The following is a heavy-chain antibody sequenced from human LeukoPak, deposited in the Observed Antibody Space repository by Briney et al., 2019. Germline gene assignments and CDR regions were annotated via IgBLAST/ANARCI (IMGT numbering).Heavy chain of an antibody. D-gene: IGHD2-15*01. CDR1: GGSISTYY. Sequence: PSETLSLTCTVSGGSISTYYWTWIRQPPERGLEWIGYIYYSGITNYNPSLKSRVTMSVDTSKNQFSLRLTSVTAADTAVYYCARHWSHSVAQFGRSYWFDPWGQGTLVTVSS. CDR3: ARHWSHSVAQFGRSYWFDP. J-gene: IGHJ5*02. CDR2: IYYSGIT. V-gene: IGHV4-59*08.